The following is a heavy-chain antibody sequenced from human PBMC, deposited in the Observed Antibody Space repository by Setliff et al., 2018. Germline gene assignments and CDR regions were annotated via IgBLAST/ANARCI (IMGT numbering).Heavy chain of an antibody. CDR2: IIQGGNT. J-gene: IGHJ3*02. CDR1: GFTFAAYS. Sequence: GGSLRLSCEGSGFTFAAYSFTLVRQAPGKGLEFVSGIIQGGNTYYGDSVKGRFTISRDNAKYSLYLQMNSLRVEDTAVYYCARDPTWGAFDIWGHGTMVTVSS. V-gene: IGHV3-20*04. CDR3: ARDPTWGAFDI. D-gene: IGHD7-27*01.